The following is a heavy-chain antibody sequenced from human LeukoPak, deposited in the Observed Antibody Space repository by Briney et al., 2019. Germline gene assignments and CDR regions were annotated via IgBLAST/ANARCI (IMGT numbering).Heavy chain of an antibody. J-gene: IGHJ4*02. V-gene: IGHV3-30*18. CDR3: AKETGRWELE. CDR1: GFTFSSYG. D-gene: IGHD1-26*01. CDR2: ISNDGSNK. Sequence: GGSLRLSCAASGFTFSSYGIHWVRLAPGKGLEWVAVISNDGSNKYYADSVKGRFTISRDNSKNTLYLQMNSLRAEDTAVYYCAKETGRWELEWGQGTLVTVSS.